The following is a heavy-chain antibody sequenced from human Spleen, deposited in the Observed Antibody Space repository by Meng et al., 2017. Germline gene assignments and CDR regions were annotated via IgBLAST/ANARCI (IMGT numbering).Heavy chain of an antibody. CDR1: GGSISSSTW. D-gene: IGHD3-10*01. J-gene: IGHJ1*01. CDR3: LRGSGGSV. Sequence: QVPLHQSGPGLVQPSGTLSPTFAVLGGSISSSTWWSRVRQPPGKGLEWIGEVSHSGTTRYNPSLKSRVTLSLDNSKNQFSLMLSSVTAADTAVYHCLRGSGGSVWGQGTLVTVSS. CDR2: VSHSGTT. V-gene: IGHV4-4*02.